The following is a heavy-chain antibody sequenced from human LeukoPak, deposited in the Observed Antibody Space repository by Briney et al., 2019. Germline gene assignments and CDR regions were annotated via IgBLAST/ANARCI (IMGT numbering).Heavy chain of an antibody. CDR3: ASHYYDSSGYYNWFDP. CDR2: INHSGST. CDR1: GGSFSGYY. D-gene: IGHD3-22*01. V-gene: IGHV4-34*01. Sequence: SETLSLTCAVYGGSFSGYYWSWIRQPPGKGLEWIGEINHSGSTNYNPSLKRRVTISVDTSKNQFSLKLSSVTAADTAVYYCASHYYDSSGYYNWFDPWGQGTLVTGSS. J-gene: IGHJ5*02.